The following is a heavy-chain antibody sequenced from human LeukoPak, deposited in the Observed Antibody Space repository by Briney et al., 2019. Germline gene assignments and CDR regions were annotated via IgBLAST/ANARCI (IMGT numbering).Heavy chain of an antibody. V-gene: IGHV1-8*01. Sequence: GASVKVSCKASGYTFTSYDINWVRQATGQGLEWMGWMNPNSGNTGYAQKFQGRVTMTRNTSISTAYMELSSLRSDDTAVYYCARRAYCSSTSCFDYWCQGTLVTVSS. J-gene: IGHJ4*02. CDR3: ARRAYCSSTSCFDY. CDR1: GYTFTSYD. CDR2: MNPNSGNT. D-gene: IGHD2-2*01.